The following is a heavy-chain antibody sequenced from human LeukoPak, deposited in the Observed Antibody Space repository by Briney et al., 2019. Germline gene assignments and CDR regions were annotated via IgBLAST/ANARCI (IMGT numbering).Heavy chain of an antibody. CDR3: ASSDHSGWSGGYGMDV. CDR2: IYYSGST. Sequence: SETLSLTCTVSGGSISSYYWSWIRQPPGKGLEWIGYIYYSGSTNYNPSLKSRVTISVDTSKNQFSLKLSSVTAADTAVYYCASSDHSGWSGGYGMDVWGQGTTVTVSS. V-gene: IGHV4-59*01. CDR1: GGSISSYY. D-gene: IGHD6-19*01. J-gene: IGHJ6*02.